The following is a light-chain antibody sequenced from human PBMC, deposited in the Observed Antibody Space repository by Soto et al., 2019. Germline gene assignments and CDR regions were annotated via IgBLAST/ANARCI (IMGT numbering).Light chain of an antibody. CDR1: SSDIGAYNF. Sequence: QSVLTQPASVSGSPGQSITISCTGTSSDIGAYNFVSWYQQHPGKAPKLMLYDVNIRPSGVSNRFSGSKSGNTASLTISGLQAEDEADYYFTSWTTSTTMIFGVGTKVTVL. V-gene: IGLV2-14*03. CDR3: TSWTTSTTMI. J-gene: IGLJ2*01. CDR2: DVN.